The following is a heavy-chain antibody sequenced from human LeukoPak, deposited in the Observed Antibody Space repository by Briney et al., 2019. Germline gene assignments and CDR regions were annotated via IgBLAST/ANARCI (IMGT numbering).Heavy chain of an antibody. CDR1: GFTFNNAW. CDR3: TSFTIFGV. J-gene: IGHJ4*02. V-gene: IGHV3-15*01. Sequence: PGGSLRLSCEASGFTFNNAWMTWVRQAPGKGLEWVGRFKSKAVGGTTDYAAPVKGRFTISRDDSKNTLYLHMNSLKTEDTAVYYCTSFTIFGVWGQGTLVTV. CDR2: FKSKAVGGTT. D-gene: IGHD3-3*01.